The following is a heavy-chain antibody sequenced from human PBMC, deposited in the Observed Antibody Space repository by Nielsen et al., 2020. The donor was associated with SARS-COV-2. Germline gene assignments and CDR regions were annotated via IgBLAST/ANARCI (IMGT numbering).Heavy chain of an antibody. V-gene: IGHV5-10-1*04. D-gene: IGHD3-3*01. Sequence: GESLKISCKSSGYSSTTSGYGFTNYWISWLRQMPGKGLEWMGRIDPSDSQTNYSPSFQGQVTISADKSINTAYLQWTRLEASDTAMYYCTRRGLYYDFWLDNWGQGTLVTVSS. J-gene: IGHJ4*02. CDR3: TRRGLYYDFWLDN. CDR2: IDPSDSQT. CDR1: GYSSTTSGYGFTNYW.